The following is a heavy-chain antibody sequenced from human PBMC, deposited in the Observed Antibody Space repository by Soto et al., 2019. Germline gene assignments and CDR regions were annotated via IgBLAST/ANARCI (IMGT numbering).Heavy chain of an antibody. D-gene: IGHD3-10*01. V-gene: IGHV4-59*01. CDR2: IYYSGST. Sequence: PSETLSLTCTVSGGSISSYYWSWIRQPPGKGLEWIGYIYYSGSTNYNPSLKSRVTISVDTSKNQFSLKLSSVTAADTAVYYCGRDYYGSAIPGDNNWFDPWGQGTLVTVSS. J-gene: IGHJ5*02. CDR3: GRDYYGSAIPGDNNWFDP. CDR1: GGSISSYY.